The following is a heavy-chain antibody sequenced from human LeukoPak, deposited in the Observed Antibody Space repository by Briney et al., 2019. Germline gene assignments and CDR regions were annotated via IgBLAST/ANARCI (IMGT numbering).Heavy chain of an antibody. V-gene: IGHV3-23*01. CDR1: GFTFSSYA. Sequence: GGSLRLSCAASGFTFSSYAMSWVRQALGKGLEWVSAISGSGGSTYYADSVKGRFTISRDNSKNTLYLQMNSLRAEDTAVYYCARDIVVVVAATPGYFDYWGQGTLVTVSS. CDR2: ISGSGGST. J-gene: IGHJ4*02. D-gene: IGHD2-15*01. CDR3: ARDIVVVVAATPGYFDY.